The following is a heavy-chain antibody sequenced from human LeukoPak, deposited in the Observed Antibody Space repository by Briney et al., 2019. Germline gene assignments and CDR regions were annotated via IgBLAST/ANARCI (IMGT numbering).Heavy chain of an antibody. V-gene: IGHV1-2*02. Sequence: GASVKVSCKASGYTFTGFCIHWVRQAPGQGLEWMGWLNPNSGGTNYAQNFQGRVTMTRDTSISTGYMELSRLRSDDTAVYYCARVEGGWDSSGYYFEYFQHWGQGTLVTVSS. J-gene: IGHJ1*01. CDR1: GYTFTGFC. D-gene: IGHD3-22*01. CDR3: ARVEGGWDSSGYYFEYFQH. CDR2: LNPNSGGT.